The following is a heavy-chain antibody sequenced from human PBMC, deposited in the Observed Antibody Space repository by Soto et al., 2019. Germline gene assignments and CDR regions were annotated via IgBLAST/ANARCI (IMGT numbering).Heavy chain of an antibody. Sequence: GGSLRLSCAASGFTFSSYAMSWVRQAPGKGLEWVSAISGSGGSTYYADSVKGRFTISRDNSKNTLYLQMNSLRAEDTAVYYCATVEYYGSGSYYTGFDYWGQGTLVTVSS. J-gene: IGHJ4*02. CDR3: ATVEYYGSGSYYTGFDY. CDR2: ISGSGGST. D-gene: IGHD3-10*01. V-gene: IGHV3-23*01. CDR1: GFTFSSYA.